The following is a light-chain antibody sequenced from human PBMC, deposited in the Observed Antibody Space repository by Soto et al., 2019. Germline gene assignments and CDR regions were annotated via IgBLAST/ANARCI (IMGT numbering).Light chain of an antibody. V-gene: IGKV1-39*01. J-gene: IGKJ5*01. CDR2: AAS. CDR1: QSISSY. CDR3: QQSYSTPPIT. Sequence: DIQMTQSPSTLSASVGDRVTITCRASQSISSYLNWYQQKPGKAPKLLTYAASSLQSGVPSRFSGSGSGTDFTLTISSLQPEDFATYYCQQSYSTPPITFGQGTRLEI.